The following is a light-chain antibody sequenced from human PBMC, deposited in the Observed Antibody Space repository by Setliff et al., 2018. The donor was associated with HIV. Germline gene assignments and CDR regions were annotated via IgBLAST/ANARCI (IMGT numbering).Light chain of an antibody. Sequence: QSALAQPPSASGSPGQSVTISCTGTSSDIGGYNYVSWYQQHPGKAPKLMIYEVSKRPSGVPDRFSGSKSGNTASLTVSGLQAEDGADYFCSSYTSSSTLVFGTGTKVTVL. V-gene: IGLV2-8*01. CDR3: SSYTSSSTLV. CDR2: EVS. CDR1: SSDIGGYNY. J-gene: IGLJ1*01.